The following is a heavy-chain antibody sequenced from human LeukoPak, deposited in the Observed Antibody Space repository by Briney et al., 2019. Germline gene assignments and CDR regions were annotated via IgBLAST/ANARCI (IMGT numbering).Heavy chain of an antibody. D-gene: IGHD5-24*01. CDR3: ASLDGYKPRYFQH. J-gene: IGHJ1*01. CDR2: INSDGSST. Sequence: GGSLRLSCAASGFTFSSYWMHWVRQAPGKGLVWVSRINSDGSSTSYADSVKGRFTISRDNAKNSLYLQMNSLRAEDTAVYYCASLDGYKPRYFQHWGQGTLVTVSS. V-gene: IGHV3-74*01. CDR1: GFTFSSYW.